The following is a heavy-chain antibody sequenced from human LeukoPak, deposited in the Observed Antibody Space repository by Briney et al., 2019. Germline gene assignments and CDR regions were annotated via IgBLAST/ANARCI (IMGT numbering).Heavy chain of an antibody. J-gene: IGHJ4*02. CDR1: GFTFSSYS. Sequence: GGSLRLSCEASGFTFSSYSMNWVRQAPGKGLEWVSSISTSSTYIYYADSVKGRFTISRDSAKNSLYLQMNSLRAEDTAVYYCARDEVSPFDYWGQGTLVTVSS. CDR2: ISTSSTYI. V-gene: IGHV3-21*01. CDR3: ARDEVSPFDY.